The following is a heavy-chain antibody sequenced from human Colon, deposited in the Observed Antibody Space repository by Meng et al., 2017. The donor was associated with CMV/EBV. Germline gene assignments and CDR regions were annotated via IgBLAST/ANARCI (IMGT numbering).Heavy chain of an antibody. D-gene: IGHD6-13*01. CDR3: AREEGYTRPHYFDY. Sequence: GESLRLSCAASGFTFSSYAMHWVRQAPGKGLEWVAVISYDGSNKYYADSVKGRFTISRDNSKNTLYLQMNSLRADDTAVYYCAREEGYTRPHYFDYWGQGTLVTVSS. V-gene: IGHV3-30*04. J-gene: IGHJ4*02. CDR2: ISYDGSNK. CDR1: GFTFSSYA.